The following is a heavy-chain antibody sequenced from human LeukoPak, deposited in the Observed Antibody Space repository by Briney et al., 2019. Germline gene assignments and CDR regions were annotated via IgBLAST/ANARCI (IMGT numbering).Heavy chain of an antibody. J-gene: IGHJ4*02. V-gene: IGHV3-30*01. D-gene: IGHD3-22*01. CDR2: ISYDGSNK. CDR1: GFTFSSYA. CDR3: ARAQDYYDRSQN. Sequence: PGRSLRLSCAASGFTFSSYAMHWVRQAPGKGLEWVAVISYDGSNKYYADSVKGRFTISRDNSKNTLYLQMNSLRAEDTAVYYRARAQDYYDRSQNLGPGTLV.